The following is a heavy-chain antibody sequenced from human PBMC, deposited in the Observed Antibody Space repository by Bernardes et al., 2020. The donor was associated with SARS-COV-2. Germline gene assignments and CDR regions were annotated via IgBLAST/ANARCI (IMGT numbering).Heavy chain of an antibody. J-gene: IGHJ4*02. CDR1: GFTFSSYA. CDR2: LSGSGGST. Sequence: GGSLRLSCAASGFTFSSYAMSWVRQAPGKGLEWVSALSGSGGSTYYADSVKGRFTISRDNSKNTLYLQMNSLRAEDTAVYYCAKDLGYYGSGNYWGQGTLVTVST. V-gene: IGHV3-23*01. D-gene: IGHD3-10*01. CDR3: AKDLGYYGSGNY.